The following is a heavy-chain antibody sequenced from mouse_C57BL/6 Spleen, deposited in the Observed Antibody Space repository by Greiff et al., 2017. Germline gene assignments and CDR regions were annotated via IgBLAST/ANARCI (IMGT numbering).Heavy chain of an antibody. J-gene: IGHJ1*03. D-gene: IGHD2-1*01. CDR1: GFTFSNYW. Sequence: EVQVVESGGGLVQPGGSMKLSCVASGFTFSNYWMNWVRQSPEKGLEWVAQIRLKSDNYATHYAESVKGRFTISRDDSKSSVYLQMNNLRAEDTGIYYCTGGDGNWYFDVWGTGTTVTVSS. V-gene: IGHV6-3*01. CDR3: TGGDGNWYFDV. CDR2: IRLKSDNYAT.